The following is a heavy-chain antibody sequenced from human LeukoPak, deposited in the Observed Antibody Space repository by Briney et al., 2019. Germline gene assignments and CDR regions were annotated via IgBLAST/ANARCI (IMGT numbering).Heavy chain of an antibody. CDR2: IIPIFGTA. CDR1: GGTFSSYA. Sequence: ASVKVSCKASGGTFSSYAISWVRQAPGQGFEWMGGIIPIFGTANYAQKFQGRVTITADESTSTAYMELSSLRSEDTAVYYCARGSMVRGVIWAQLHYYGMDVWGQGTTVTVSS. J-gene: IGHJ6*02. D-gene: IGHD3-10*01. CDR3: ARGSMVRGVIWAQLHYYGMDV. V-gene: IGHV1-69*13.